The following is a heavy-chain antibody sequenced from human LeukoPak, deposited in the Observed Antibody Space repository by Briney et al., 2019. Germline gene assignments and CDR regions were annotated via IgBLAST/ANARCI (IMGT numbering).Heavy chain of an antibody. CDR1: GGSISSYY. J-gene: IGHJ6*02. CDR3: ARVGSSGWYYYGMDV. Sequence: SETLSLTCTVSGGSISSYYWSWIRQPPGKGLEWIGYIYYSGSTNYNPSLKSRVTISVDTSKNQFSLKLSSVTAADTAVYYCARVGSSGWYYYGMDVWGQGTTVTASS. V-gene: IGHV4-59*01. D-gene: IGHD6-19*01. CDR2: IYYSGST.